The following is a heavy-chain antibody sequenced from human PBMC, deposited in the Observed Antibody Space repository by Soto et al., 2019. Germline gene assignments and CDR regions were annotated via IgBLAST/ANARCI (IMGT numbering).Heavy chain of an antibody. CDR3: ARDTHDYGDFTFDY. J-gene: IGHJ4*02. Sequence: SETLSLTCAVSGYSISSGYYWGWIRQPPGKGLEWIGSIYHSGSTYYNPSLKSRVTISVDTSKNQFSLKLSSVTAADPAVYYCARDTHDYGDFTFDYWGQGTLVTVSS. V-gene: IGHV4-38-2*02. D-gene: IGHD4-17*01. CDR2: IYHSGST. CDR1: GYSISSGYY.